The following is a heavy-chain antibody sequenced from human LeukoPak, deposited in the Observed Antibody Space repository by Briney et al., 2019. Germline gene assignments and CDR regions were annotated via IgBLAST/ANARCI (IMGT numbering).Heavy chain of an antibody. CDR1: GGSMNSYY. D-gene: IGHD3-9*01. CDR3: ARHVWLQPFDY. V-gene: IGHV4-59*08. Sequence: SETLSLTCSVSGGSMNSYYWSWIRQSPGKGLEWIGYIYYSGSTNYNPSLKSRVTISVDTSKNQFSPKLSSVTAADTAVYYCARHVWLQPFDYWGQGTLVTVSS. CDR2: IYYSGST. J-gene: IGHJ4*02.